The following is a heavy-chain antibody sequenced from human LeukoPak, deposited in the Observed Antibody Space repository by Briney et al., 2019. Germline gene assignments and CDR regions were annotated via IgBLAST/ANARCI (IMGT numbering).Heavy chain of an antibody. Sequence: GASVKVSCKASGYTFTSYYMHWVRQAPGQGLEWMGIINPSGGSTSYAQKFQGRVTMTRDMSTSTVYMELSSLRSEDTAVYYCAIARKPLTSRPHDAFDIWGQGTVVTVSS. CDR1: GYTFTSYY. CDR2: INPSGGST. V-gene: IGHV1-46*01. CDR3: AIARKPLTSRPHDAFDI. D-gene: IGHD2/OR15-2a*01. J-gene: IGHJ3*02.